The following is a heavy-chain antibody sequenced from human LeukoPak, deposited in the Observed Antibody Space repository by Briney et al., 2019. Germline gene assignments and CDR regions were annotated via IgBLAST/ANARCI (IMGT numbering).Heavy chain of an antibody. V-gene: IGHV6-1*01. J-gene: IGHJ5*02. D-gene: IGHD1-7*01. Sequence: SQTLSLTCAISGDSVSSNSAAWNWIRQSPSRGLEWLGRTYYMSKWYNDYAVSVKSRITINPETSKNQFSLQLKSVTPEDTAVYYCARSHWNYDNWFDPWGQGTLDTVSS. CDR1: GDSVSSNSAA. CDR3: ARSHWNYDNWFDP. CDR2: TYYMSKWYN.